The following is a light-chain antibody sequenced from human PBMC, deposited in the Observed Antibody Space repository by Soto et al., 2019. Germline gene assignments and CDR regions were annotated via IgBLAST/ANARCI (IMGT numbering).Light chain of an antibody. V-gene: IGLV1-51*01. Sequence: QSVLTQPPSVSAAPGQRVTISCSGSSSNIGNHYVSWYQQFPGTAPKLLIYDNDKRPSGIPERFSGSKSGASATLGITGLLTGDEADYYCCSYAGSYTWVFGGGTKLTVL. J-gene: IGLJ3*02. CDR2: DND. CDR3: CSYAGSYTWV. CDR1: SSNIGNHY.